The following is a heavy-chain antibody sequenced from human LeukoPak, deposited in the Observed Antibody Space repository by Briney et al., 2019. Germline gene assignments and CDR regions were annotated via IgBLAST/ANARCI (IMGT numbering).Heavy chain of an antibody. V-gene: IGHV1-18*01. CDR1: GYTFTSYG. J-gene: IGHJ6*03. CDR2: ISAYNGNT. Sequence: ASVKVSCKASGYTFTSYGISWVRQAPGQGLAWMGWISAYNGNTNYAQKLQGRVTMTTDTSTSTAYMELRSLRSDDTAVYYCARDARKRITMVQESTHYYYYYMDVWGKGTTVTVSS. D-gene: IGHD3-10*01. CDR3: ARDARKRITMVQESTHYYYYYMDV.